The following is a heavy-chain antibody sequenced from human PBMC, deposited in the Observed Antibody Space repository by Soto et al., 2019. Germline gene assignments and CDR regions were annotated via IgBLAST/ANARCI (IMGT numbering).Heavy chain of an antibody. CDR3: AHTVHGTVNDY. J-gene: IGHJ4*02. CDR1: GFSLSTSGVG. V-gene: IGHV2-5*02. CDR2: IYWDDDK. D-gene: IGHD1-26*01. Sequence: QITLKESGPTLVKPTQTLTLTCTFSGFSLSTSGVGVGWIRQPPGKALEWLALIYWDDDKRYSPSLKSRLTIHRDTSKNQVVLTMTNMDPVDTATYYCAHTVHGTVNDYWGQGTLVTVSS.